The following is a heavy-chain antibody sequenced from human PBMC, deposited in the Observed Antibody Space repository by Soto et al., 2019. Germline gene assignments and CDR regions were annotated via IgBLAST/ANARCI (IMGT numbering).Heavy chain of an antibody. J-gene: IGHJ6*02. D-gene: IGHD3-3*01. CDR3: AKEAAQIYVLRDGMDV. CDR1: GFTFSSYG. V-gene: IGHV3-30*18. Sequence: GGSLRLSCAASGFTFSSYGMHWVRQAPGKGLEWVAVISYDGSNKYYADSVKGRFTISRDNSKNTLYLQMNSLRAEDTAVYYCAKEAAQIYVLRDGMDVWGQGTTVTVSS. CDR2: ISYDGSNK.